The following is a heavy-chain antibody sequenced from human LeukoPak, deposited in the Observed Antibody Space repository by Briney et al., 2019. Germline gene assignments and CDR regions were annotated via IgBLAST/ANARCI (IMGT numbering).Heavy chain of an antibody. Sequence: GGSLRLSCAASGFTFSSYEMNWVRQAPGKGLEWVSYISSIGSTIYYADSVKGRFTISRDNAKNSLYLQMNSLSAEDTAVYYCARDRNYMDVWGKGTTVTVSS. CDR1: GFTFSSYE. J-gene: IGHJ6*03. CDR2: ISSIGSTI. CDR3: ARDRNYMDV. V-gene: IGHV3-48*03.